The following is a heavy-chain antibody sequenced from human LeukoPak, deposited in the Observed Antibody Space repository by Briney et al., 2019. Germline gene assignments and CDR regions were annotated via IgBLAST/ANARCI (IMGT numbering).Heavy chain of an antibody. CDR3: ARGLYLGVVTYYYCYYGMDV. CDR1: GGSISSSSYY. CDR2: IYYSGST. J-gene: IGHJ6*02. Sequence: KASETLSLTCTVSGGSISSSSYYWGWIRQPPGKGLEWIGSIYYSGSTYYNPSLKSRVTISVDTSKNQFSLKLSSVTAADTAVYYCARGLYLGVVTYYYCYYGMDVWGQGPTVTVSS. V-gene: IGHV4-39*07. D-gene: IGHD3-3*01.